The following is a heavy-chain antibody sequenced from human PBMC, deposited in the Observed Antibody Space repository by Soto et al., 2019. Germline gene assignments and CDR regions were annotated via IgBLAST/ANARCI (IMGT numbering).Heavy chain of an antibody. CDR1: GGSISSYY. Sequence: VQLQDSGPGLVKPSETLSLPCTVTGGSISSYYWSWIRQPPGKGLEWIGYIYYSGSTNYNPSLKSRVTISVDTSKNQFSLKLSAVTAADTAVYYCASVGVGGSYSLTCDYWGQGTIVAVSS. D-gene: IGHD2-15*01. CDR2: IYYSGST. J-gene: IGHJ4*02. V-gene: IGHV4-59*01. CDR3: ASVGVGGSYSLTCDY.